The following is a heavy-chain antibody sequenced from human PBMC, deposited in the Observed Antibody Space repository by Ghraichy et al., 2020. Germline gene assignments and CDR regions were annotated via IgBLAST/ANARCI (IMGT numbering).Heavy chain of an antibody. CDR1: GGSISSSSYY. Sequence: SETLSLTCTVSGGSISSSSYYWGWIRQPPGKGLEWIGSIYYSGSTYYNPSLKSRVTISVDTSKNQFSLKLSSVTAADTAVYYCARCGETAPRSSYFDYWGQATLVTVSS. V-gene: IGHV4-39*01. J-gene: IGHJ4*02. CDR3: ARCGETAPRSSYFDY. CDR2: IYYSGST. D-gene: IGHD2-21*02.